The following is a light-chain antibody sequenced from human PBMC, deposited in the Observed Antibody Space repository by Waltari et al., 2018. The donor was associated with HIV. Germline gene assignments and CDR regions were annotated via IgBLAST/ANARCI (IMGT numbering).Light chain of an antibody. Sequence: SSELTQPSSVSVSPAQAATITLSGDLLANTHAAWFQPNPGQAPVVVIYKDPERPPAIPERFSGSSAGTTVTLTIGGGQVEDEADYYCYSAADDNRLIFGGGTKLTVL. CDR2: KDP. V-gene: IGLV3-27*01. CDR3: YSAADDNRLI. CDR1: LLANTH. J-gene: IGLJ2*01.